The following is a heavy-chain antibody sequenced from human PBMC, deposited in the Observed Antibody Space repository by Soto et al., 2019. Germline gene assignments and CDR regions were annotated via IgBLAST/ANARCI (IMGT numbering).Heavy chain of an antibody. CDR3: ARELFQFGPRVGTFDI. CDR1: GGSTSSFS. V-gene: IGHV4-59*01. CDR2: IYKSGTT. D-gene: IGHD3-16*01. J-gene: IGHJ3*02. Sequence: SETLSLTCTVSGGSTSSFSWSWIRQVPGKRLEWIAFIYKSGTTNYNPSLGSRVTVSVDTSKNQFSLKLTSVTAADTAVYYCARELFQFGPRVGTFDIWGPGTMVTVSS.